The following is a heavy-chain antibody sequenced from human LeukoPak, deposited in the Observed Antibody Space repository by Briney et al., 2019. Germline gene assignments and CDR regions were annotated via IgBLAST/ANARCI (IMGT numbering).Heavy chain of an antibody. CDR2: IRQDGGEK. V-gene: IGHV3-7*01. Sequence: GGSLRPSWPAPGLPFGIYWMTWARQAPGKGLGWGAGIRQDGGEKYYVDSVKGRFTISRDNAKNSLYLQMNSLRADDTAIYYCARDKAAMVGVGAFDIWGQGTMVTVSS. D-gene: IGHD5-18*01. CDR1: GLPFGIYW. J-gene: IGHJ3*02. CDR3: ARDKAAMVGVGAFDI.